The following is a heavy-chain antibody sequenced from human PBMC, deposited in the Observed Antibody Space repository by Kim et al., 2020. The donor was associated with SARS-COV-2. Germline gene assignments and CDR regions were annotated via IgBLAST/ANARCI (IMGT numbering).Heavy chain of an antibody. CDR2: INPSGGST. V-gene: IGHV1-46*01. CDR3: ARDAPPITIFGVEYRRTPEYYFDY. J-gene: IGHJ4*02. D-gene: IGHD3-3*01. CDR1: GYTFTSYY. Sequence: ASVKVSCKASGYTFTSYYMHWVRQAPGQGLEWMGIINPSGGSTSYAQKFQGRVTMTRDTSTSTVYMELSSLRSEDTAVYYCARDAPPITIFGVEYRRTPEYYFDYWGQGTLVTVSS.